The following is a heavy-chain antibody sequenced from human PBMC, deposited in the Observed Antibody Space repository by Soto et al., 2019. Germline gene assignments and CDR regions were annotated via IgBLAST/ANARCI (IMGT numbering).Heavy chain of an antibody. V-gene: IGHV1-69*13. CDR2: IIPMFGTS. Sequence: ASVKVYFKASGGPFSGYAISLVREAPGQGHEWMGEIIPMFGTSNYAQKFQGRVTITADESTSTAYMELSRLRSEDTAVYYCARGSCSSTSCYKEYYFDLWGQGTRVTVSS. CDR3: ARGSCSSTSCYKEYYFDL. CDR1: GGPFSGYA. J-gene: IGHJ4*02. D-gene: IGHD2-2*02.